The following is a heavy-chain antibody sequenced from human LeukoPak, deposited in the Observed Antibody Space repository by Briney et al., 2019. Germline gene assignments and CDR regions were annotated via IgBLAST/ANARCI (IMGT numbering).Heavy chain of an antibody. V-gene: IGHV3-33*01. CDR1: GFTFSSYG. Sequence: PGGSLRLSCAASGFTFSSYGMHWVRQAPGKGLEWVAVIWYDGSNKYYADSVKGRFTISRDNSKNTLYLQMNSLRAEDTAIYYCARGSFCSGGTCYSGLFDYWGQGTLVTVSS. CDR3: ARGSFCSGGTCYSGLFDY. CDR2: IWYDGSNK. J-gene: IGHJ4*02. D-gene: IGHD2-15*01.